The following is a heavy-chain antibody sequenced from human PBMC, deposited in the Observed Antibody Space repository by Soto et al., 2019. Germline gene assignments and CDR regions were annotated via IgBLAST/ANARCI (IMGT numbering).Heavy chain of an antibody. CDR3: AKRKVGYDFWSGYPFDY. Sequence: PGGSLRLSCAASGFTFSSYAMSWVRQAPGKGLEWVSAISGSGGSTYYADSVKGRFTISRDNSKNTLYLQMNSLRAEDTAVYYCAKRKVGYDFWSGYPFDYWGQGTLLTVSS. D-gene: IGHD3-3*01. CDR1: GFTFSSYA. J-gene: IGHJ4*02. CDR2: ISGSGGST. V-gene: IGHV3-23*01.